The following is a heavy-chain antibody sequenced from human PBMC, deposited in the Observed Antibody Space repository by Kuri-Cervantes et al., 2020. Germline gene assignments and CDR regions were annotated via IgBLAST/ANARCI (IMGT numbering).Heavy chain of an antibody. J-gene: IGHJ4*02. CDR3: AKDLSVGAHLGKWDGAPN. CDR1: GFTFSSYG. D-gene: IGHD1-26*01. CDR2: IWYDGSNK. V-gene: IGHV3-30*02. Sequence: GESLKISCAASGFTFSSYGMHWVRQAPGKGLEWVAVIWYDGSNKYYADSVKGRFTISRDNSKNTLYLQMNSLRAEDTAVYYCAKDLSVGAHLGKWDGAPNWGQGTLVTVSS.